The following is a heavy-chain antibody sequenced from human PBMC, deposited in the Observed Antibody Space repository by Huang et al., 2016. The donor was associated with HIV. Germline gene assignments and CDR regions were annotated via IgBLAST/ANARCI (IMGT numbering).Heavy chain of an antibody. J-gene: IGHJ6*02. CDR2: MNPNSGET. CDR1: GYTFTNYV. CDR3: ARGKHCTIRGCNWYGLDV. V-gene: IGHV1-8*01. Sequence: QVQLVQSGAEVKKPGASVKVSCKASGYTFTNYVIKWVRLGAGQGLEWMGWMNPNSGETGYAQKFQGRVTMTRHTSLNTSYMELSSLRADDTAVYYCARGKHCTIRGCNWYGLDVWGQGTPVTVSS. D-gene: IGHD2-8*01.